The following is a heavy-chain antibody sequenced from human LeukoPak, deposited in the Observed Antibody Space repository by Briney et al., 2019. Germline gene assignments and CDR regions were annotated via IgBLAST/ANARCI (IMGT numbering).Heavy chain of an antibody. J-gene: IGHJ4*02. CDR3: VTVGRLHYVLED. CDR2: VVGHTGHT. D-gene: IGHD1-20*01. Sequence: ASVKVSCKTSRHTFPKNGISWVRQAPGPGLEWMGWVVGHTGHTKYTQKFQGRVIMTTDTSTATSYMELRSLKYDDTAIYYCVTVGRLHYVLEDWGQGTLVTVSS. V-gene: IGHV1-18*01. CDR1: RHTFPKNG.